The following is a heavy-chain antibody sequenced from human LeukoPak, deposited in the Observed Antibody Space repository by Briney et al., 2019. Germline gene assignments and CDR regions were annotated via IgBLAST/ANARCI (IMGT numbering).Heavy chain of an antibody. V-gene: IGHV3-15*01. Sequence: PGGSLRVSCAASGFSFSDAWMSWVRQAPGKGLEWVGRIQSKADGGTTDYAAPVKGRLIISRDDSKNTLYLQMNSLKTEDTAVYYCARYYGDSGSQYYFDYWGQGTLVTVSS. CDR1: GFSFSDAW. D-gene: IGHD2-21*01. J-gene: IGHJ4*02. CDR3: ARYYGDSGSQYYFDY. CDR2: IQSKADGGTT.